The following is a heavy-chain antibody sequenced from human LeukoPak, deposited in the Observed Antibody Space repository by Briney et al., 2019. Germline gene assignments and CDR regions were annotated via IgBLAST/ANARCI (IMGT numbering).Heavy chain of an antibody. CDR2: LYYSRST. CDR3: ARNTAMSRHTLGYFDY. Sequence: SETLSLTCTVSGGSISSYYWSWIRQPPGKGLEWIGYLYYSRSTNYNPSLKSRVTISVDTSKNQFSLKLSSVTAADTAVYYCARNTAMSRHTLGYFDYWGQGTLVTVSS. J-gene: IGHJ4*02. D-gene: IGHD3-16*01. CDR1: GGSISSYY. V-gene: IGHV4-59*08.